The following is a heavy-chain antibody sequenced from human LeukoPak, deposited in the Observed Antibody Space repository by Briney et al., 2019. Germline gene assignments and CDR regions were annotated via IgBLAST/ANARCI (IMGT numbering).Heavy chain of an antibody. CDR1: GYTFTCYY. CDR2: INPNSGGT. Sequence: ASVKVSCKASGYTFTCYYMHWVRQAPGQGLEWMGWINPNSGGTNYAQKFQGRVTMTRDTSISTAYMELSRLRSDDTAVYYCARVFEDFWSGYYPDWGQGTLVTVSS. CDR3: ARVFEDFWSGYYPD. D-gene: IGHD3-3*01. V-gene: IGHV1-2*02. J-gene: IGHJ4*02.